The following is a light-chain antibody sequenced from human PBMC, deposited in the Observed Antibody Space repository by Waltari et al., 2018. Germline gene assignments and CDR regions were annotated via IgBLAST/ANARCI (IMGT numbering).Light chain of an antibody. V-gene: IGLV2-11*01. Sequence: QSALTQPRSVSGSPGQSVTISCTGTSSDVGGYNYVSWYQQHPGNAPKLMIYDVSKRPSGVPDRFSGSKSGNTASLTISGLQAEDEADYYCCSYAGSPRVFGGGTKLTVL. CDR1: SSDVGGYNY. J-gene: IGLJ2*01. CDR3: CSYAGSPRV. CDR2: DVS.